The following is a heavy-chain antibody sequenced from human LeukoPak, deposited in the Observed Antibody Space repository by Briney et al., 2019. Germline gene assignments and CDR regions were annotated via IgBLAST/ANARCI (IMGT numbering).Heavy chain of an antibody. Sequence: ASVKVSSKASGYTFTSYYMHWVRQAPGQGLEWMGIINPSGGSTSYAQKFQGRVTMTRDTSTSTVYMELSSLRSEDTAVYYCARDRGYCSGGSCYEGYWGQGTVVTVSS. CDR1: GYTFTSYY. V-gene: IGHV1-46*01. D-gene: IGHD2-15*01. CDR2: INPSGGST. J-gene: IGHJ4*02. CDR3: ARDRGYCSGGSCYEGY.